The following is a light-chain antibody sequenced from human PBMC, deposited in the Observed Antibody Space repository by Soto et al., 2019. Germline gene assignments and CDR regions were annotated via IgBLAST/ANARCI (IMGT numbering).Light chain of an antibody. V-gene: IGKV3-20*01. Sequence: EIVFTQSPGTLSLSPGERATLSCRASQSASSSYLAWYQQKPGQAPRLLIYGASSRATGIPDRFSGSGSGTDFTLTISSLQPDDFATYYCQQYNSYRWTFGQGTKVDIK. CDR1: QSASSSY. J-gene: IGKJ1*01. CDR3: QQYNSYRWT. CDR2: GAS.